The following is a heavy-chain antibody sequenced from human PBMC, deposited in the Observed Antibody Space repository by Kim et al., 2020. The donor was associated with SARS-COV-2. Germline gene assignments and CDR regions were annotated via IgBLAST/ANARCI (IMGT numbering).Heavy chain of an antibody. Sequence: SQTLSLTCAISGDSVSSISAAWNWIRQSPSRGLEWLGRTYYRSQWYNDYAVSVKSRITINPDTSKNQFSLQLNSVTPEDTAVYFCARSTRVIESRLFDYWGQGTLVTVSS. V-gene: IGHV6-1*01. CDR3: ARSTRVIESRLFDY. J-gene: IGHJ4*02. CDR2: TYYRSQWYN. CDR1: GDSVSSISAA. D-gene: IGHD3-16*02.